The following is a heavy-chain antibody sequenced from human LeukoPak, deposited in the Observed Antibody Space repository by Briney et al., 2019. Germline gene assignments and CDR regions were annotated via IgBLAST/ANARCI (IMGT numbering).Heavy chain of an antibody. J-gene: IGHJ4*02. CDR2: ISYDGSNK. CDR3: ARDQGDDSSGYYNY. Sequence: GGSLRLSCAASGFTFSSYGMHWVRQAPGKGLEWVAVISYDGSNKYYADSVKGRFTISRDNSKNTLYLQMNSLRAEDTAVYYCARDQGDDSSGYYNYWGQGTLVTVSS. V-gene: IGHV3-30*19. D-gene: IGHD3-22*01. CDR1: GFTFSSYG.